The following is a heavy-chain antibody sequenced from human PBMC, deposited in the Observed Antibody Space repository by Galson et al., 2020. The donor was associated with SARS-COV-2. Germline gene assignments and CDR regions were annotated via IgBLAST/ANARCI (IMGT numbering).Heavy chain of an antibody. V-gene: IGHV3-15*01. D-gene: IGHD3-3*01. CDR2: INSKTDGGTT. CDR1: GFTFSNAW. CDR3: SWSCYYSPLYYYYYMDV. Sequence: GGSLRLSCAASGFTFSNAWMSWVRQAPGKGLEWVGRINSKTDGGTTDYAAPVKGRFTISRDDSKNTLYLQMNSLKTEDTAVYYCSWSCYYSPLYYYYYMDVWCKGTTVTVSS. J-gene: IGHJ6*03.